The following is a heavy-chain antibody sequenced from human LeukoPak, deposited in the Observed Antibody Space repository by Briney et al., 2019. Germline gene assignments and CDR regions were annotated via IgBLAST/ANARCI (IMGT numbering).Heavy chain of an antibody. CDR1: GFTFGIYT. CDR3: ARDLYDDFIRSFDF. CDR2: ISSSSSTI. D-gene: IGHD4-17*01. Sequence: PGGSLRLSCEASGFTFGIYTMNWVRQAPGKGLKWVSYISSSSSTIYYADSVKGRFTISRDNAKNSLYLQMNSLRAEDTAVYYCARDLYDDFIRSFDFWGQGTMVTVSS. V-gene: IGHV3-48*01. J-gene: IGHJ3*01.